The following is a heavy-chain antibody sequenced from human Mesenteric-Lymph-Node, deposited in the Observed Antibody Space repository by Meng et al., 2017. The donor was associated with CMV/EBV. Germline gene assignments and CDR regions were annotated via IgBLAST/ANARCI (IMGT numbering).Heavy chain of an antibody. Sequence: GGSLRLSCAASGFTFSNFWMHWVRQVPGKGLVWVSRINSDGSITTYADSVKGRFTISRDNARNTLYLQMNSLRAEDTAVYYCARGRISYSSSSGPGYWGQGTLVTVSS. CDR1: GFTFSNFW. D-gene: IGHD6-6*01. CDR2: INSDGSIT. CDR3: ARGRISYSSSSGPGY. V-gene: IGHV3-74*03. J-gene: IGHJ4*02.